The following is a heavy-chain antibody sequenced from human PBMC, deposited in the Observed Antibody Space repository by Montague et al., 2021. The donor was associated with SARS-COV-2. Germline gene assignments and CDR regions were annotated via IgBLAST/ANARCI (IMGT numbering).Heavy chain of an antibody. D-gene: IGHD1-14*01. J-gene: IGHJ4*02. CDR2: IGSSGENI. Sequence: SWRISCAASGFSFSSSAVNWFRQAPGKGLEWLSYIGSSGENIDYSDSVKGRFTISRDNAKNSLYLQMKSLRVEDTALYYCAKGPDGVDYWGQGTLVTVSS. CDR3: AKGPDGVDY. V-gene: IGHV3-48*03. CDR1: GFSFSSSA.